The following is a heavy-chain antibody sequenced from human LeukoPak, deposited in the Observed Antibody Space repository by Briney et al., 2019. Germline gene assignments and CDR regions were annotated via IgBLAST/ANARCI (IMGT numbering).Heavy chain of an antibody. J-gene: IGHJ6*02. Sequence: SETLSLACAVYGGSFSGYYWSWIRQPPGKGLEWIGYIYYSGSTNYNPSLKSRVTISVDTSKNQFSLKLSSVTAADTAVYYCARGPYCSSTSCYEGYYYGMDVWGQGTTVTVSS. CDR1: GGSFSGYY. D-gene: IGHD2-2*01. CDR3: ARGPYCSSTSCYEGYYYGMDV. CDR2: IYYSGST. V-gene: IGHV4-59*08.